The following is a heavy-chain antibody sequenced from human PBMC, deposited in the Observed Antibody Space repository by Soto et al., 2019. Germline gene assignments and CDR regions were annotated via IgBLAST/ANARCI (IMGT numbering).Heavy chain of an antibody. D-gene: IGHD1-26*01. CDR1: GGSMSSYY. V-gene: IGHV4-59*01. CDR3: VGARSGGVAATCSES. Sequence: SETLSLTCTVSGGSMSSYYWTWIRRPPGEGREGIGVIHYGGGTAYNPALMSRVTVTVETSQKQFSIKLSSETAADTAVYYCVGARSGGVAATCSESWGQGTLVTVSS. J-gene: IGHJ4*02. CDR2: IHYGGGT.